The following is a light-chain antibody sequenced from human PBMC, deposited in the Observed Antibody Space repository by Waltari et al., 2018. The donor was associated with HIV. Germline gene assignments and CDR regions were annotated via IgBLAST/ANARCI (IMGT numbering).Light chain of an antibody. CDR1: TSNIGKNY. V-gene: IGLV1-51*01. J-gene: IGLJ2*01. Sequence: QSVLTQPPSVSAAPGQKVTISCSGSTSNIGKNYVSWYQQFPGSAPKLLLYDGNKRPSGIPDRFSSSKSGTSATLGITGLQTGDEADYYCGTWDNSLSASVLFGGGTTLTVL. CDR2: DGN. CDR3: GTWDNSLSASVL.